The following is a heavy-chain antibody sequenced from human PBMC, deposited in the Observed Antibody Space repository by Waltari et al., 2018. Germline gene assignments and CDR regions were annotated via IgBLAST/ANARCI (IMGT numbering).Heavy chain of an antibody. J-gene: IGHJ4*02. V-gene: IGHV3-23*03. CDR1: GSPLALLA. Sequence: EVQLLESGGGLVKPGGCLRSSGGDSGSPLALLAFTGVRQAPGKGLEWVSLIYGGGSPTHYADAVKGRFTISRDDSKNTLFLEMNSLRVEDTAVYYCAKDLRDYSNDYWGQGTLVTVSS. D-gene: IGHD4-4*01. CDR2: IYGGGSPT. CDR3: AKDLRDYSNDY.